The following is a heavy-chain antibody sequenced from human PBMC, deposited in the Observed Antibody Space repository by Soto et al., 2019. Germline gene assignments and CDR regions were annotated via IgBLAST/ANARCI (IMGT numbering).Heavy chain of an antibody. J-gene: IGHJ4*02. CDR2: IDPSDSYT. Sequence: PGESLKISCKGSGYSFTSYWISWVRQMPGKGLEWMGRIDPSDSYTNYSPSFQGHVTISADKSISTAYLQWSSLKASDTAMYYCARDTPYYDSRGYYDYWGQGTLVTVSS. V-gene: IGHV5-10-1*01. CDR1: GYSFTSYW. D-gene: IGHD3-22*01. CDR3: ARDTPYYDSRGYYDY.